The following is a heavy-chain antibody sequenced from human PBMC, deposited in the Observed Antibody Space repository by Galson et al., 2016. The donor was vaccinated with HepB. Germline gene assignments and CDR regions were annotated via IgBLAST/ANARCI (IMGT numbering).Heavy chain of an antibody. CDR3: VEGFSLRN. Sequence: CAISGDSVSRNTAAWNWIRQSPSRGLEWLGRTYFRSKWYSDYGVAVNGRITISPDTAKYQFSLHLTSVTPDDTGIYYRVEGFSLRNWGQGTLVTVSS. CDR1: GDSVSRNTAA. J-gene: IGHJ4*02. V-gene: IGHV6-1*01. CDR2: TYFRSKWYS.